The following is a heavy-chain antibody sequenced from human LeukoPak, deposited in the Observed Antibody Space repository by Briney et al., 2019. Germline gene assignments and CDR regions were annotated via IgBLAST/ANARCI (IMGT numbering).Heavy chain of an antibody. CDR2: INPSGGST. Sequence: ASVKVSCKTSGYTFTSYYMHWVRQAPGQGLEWMGIINPSGGSTSYAQKFQGRVTMTRDTSTSTVYMELSSLRSEDTAVYYCARDRWFNDAFDIWGQGTMVTVSS. D-gene: IGHD3-10*01. CDR3: ARDRWFNDAFDI. J-gene: IGHJ3*02. V-gene: IGHV1-46*01. CDR1: GYTFTSYY.